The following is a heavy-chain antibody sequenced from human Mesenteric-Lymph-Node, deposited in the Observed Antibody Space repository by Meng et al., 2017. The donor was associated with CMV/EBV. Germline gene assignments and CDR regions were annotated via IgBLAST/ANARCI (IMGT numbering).Heavy chain of an antibody. J-gene: IGHJ4*02. CDR2: ITSSGHVI. V-gene: IGHV3-11*01. CDR1: GFTFSDYY. D-gene: IGHD3-3*01. CDR3: ARLPYDSRSGFPPYSFDY. Sequence: GESLKISCAASGFTFSDYYMSWIRQAPGKGLEWVSYITSSGHVINYADSVKARFTISRDNSRNSLYLQMNSLRAEDTAVYYCARLPYDSRSGFPPYSFDYWGPGMLVTVSS.